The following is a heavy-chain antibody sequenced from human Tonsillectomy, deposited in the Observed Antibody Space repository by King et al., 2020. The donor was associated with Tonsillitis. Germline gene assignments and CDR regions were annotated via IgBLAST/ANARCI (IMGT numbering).Heavy chain of an antibody. CDR2: IPYDGSNK. V-gene: IGHV3-30*04. D-gene: IGHD4-17*01. Sequence: VQLVESGGGVVQPGRSLRLSCAASGFTFSSYAIHWVRQAPGKGLEWVAVIPYDGSNKFYADSVKGRFTISRDNSKTTLYLQMNSLRADDTAVYYCARGLEIRCPDYWGQGTLVTVSS. CDR1: GFTFSSYA. CDR3: ARGLEIRCPDY. J-gene: IGHJ4*02.